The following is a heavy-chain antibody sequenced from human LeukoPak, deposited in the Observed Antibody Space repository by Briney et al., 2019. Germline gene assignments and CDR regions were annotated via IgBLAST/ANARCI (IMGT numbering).Heavy chain of an antibody. CDR1: GFTFSNYA. CDR3: AKAPGAWNFDY. D-gene: IGHD5-12*01. Sequence: PGGSLRLSCAASGFTFSNYAMTWVRQAPGKGLEWVSGIIGSGVSTYYADSVKGRFTISRDNSKNTLYLQMNSLRVEDTAVYYCAKAPGAWNFDYCGQGTLVTVSS. V-gene: IGHV3-23*01. CDR2: IIGSGVST. J-gene: IGHJ4*02.